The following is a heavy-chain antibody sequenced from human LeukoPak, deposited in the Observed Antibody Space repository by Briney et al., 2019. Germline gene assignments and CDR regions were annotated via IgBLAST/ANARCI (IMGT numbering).Heavy chain of an antibody. CDR1: GGSFSGYY. D-gene: IGHD2-21*02. CDR3: ARALAYCGGDCYSVRYYYYGMDV. J-gene: IGHJ6*02. CDR2: INHSGST. V-gene: IGHV4-34*01. Sequence: PSETLSLTCAVYGGSFSGYYWSWIRQPPGKGLEWIGEINHSGSTNYNPSLKSRVTISVDTSKNQFSLKLSSVTAADTAVYYCARALAYCGGDCYSVRYYYYGMDVWGQGTTVTVSS.